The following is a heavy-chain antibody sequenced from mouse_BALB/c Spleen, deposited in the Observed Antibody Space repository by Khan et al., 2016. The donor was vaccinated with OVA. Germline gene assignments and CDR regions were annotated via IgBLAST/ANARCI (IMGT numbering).Heavy chain of an antibody. V-gene: IGHV3-2*02. CDR1: GYSITSDSA. D-gene: IGHD1-1*01. J-gene: IGHJ3*01. CDR2: INYSGKT. Sequence: EVQLQESGPGLAKPSQSLSLTCTVTGYSITSDSAWNWIRQFPGNKLEWMGYINYSGKTKYNPSLKNRTSFTRDTSKNQFFLQLNSVTTEDTATYDCSRKDYDEYCPFPYWGQGTLVTVSA. CDR3: SRKDYDEYCPFPY.